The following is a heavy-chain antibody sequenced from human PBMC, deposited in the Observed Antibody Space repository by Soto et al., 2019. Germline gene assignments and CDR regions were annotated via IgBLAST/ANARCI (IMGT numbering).Heavy chain of an antibody. Sequence: EVQLVESGGGLVQPGGSLRLSCTASGFIVSDTYVNWVRQAPGKGLEWVSVISNRGDTHYADSVRGRFSLSRDISDNTLHLQMNTLRVEDTAVYYCAREPRYCRGGSCSITGDAYEIWGQGTMVTVSS. V-gene: IGHV3-66*01. J-gene: IGHJ3*02. CDR3: AREPRYCRGGSCSITGDAYEI. CDR1: GFIVSDTY. D-gene: IGHD2-15*01. CDR2: ISNRGDT.